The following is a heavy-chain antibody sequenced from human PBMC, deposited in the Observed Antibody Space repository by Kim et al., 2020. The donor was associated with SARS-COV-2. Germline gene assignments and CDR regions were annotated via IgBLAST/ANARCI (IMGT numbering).Heavy chain of an antibody. V-gene: IGHV3-48*03. CDR1: GFTFGNYE. J-gene: IGHJ4*02. CDR3: ARVLGDYDTF. D-gene: IGHD3-22*01. Sequence: GGSLRLSCAASGFTFGNYEMNWVRQAPGKGLEWVSYISGGGRTIYYADSVKGRFTISRDNGKNSLYLQMDSLRSDDTAVYYCARVLGDYDTFWGQGTLVTVSS. CDR2: ISGGGRTI.